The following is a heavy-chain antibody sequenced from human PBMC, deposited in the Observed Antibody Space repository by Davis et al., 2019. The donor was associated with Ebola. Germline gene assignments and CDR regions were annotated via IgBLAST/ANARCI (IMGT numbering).Heavy chain of an antibody. CDR1: GYTFTNYG. D-gene: IGHD4-17*01. CDR3: ARGLLVYGEYSGWGMDV. J-gene: IGHJ6*02. V-gene: IGHV1-18*01. Sequence: ASVKVSCKASGYTFTNYGISWVRQAPGQGLEWMGWIDAYSGDTNYAQQFQGRVTMTTDTSTSTAYMELRSLGSDDTAVYYCARGLLVYGEYSGWGMDVWGQGTAVTVSS. CDR2: IDAYSGDT.